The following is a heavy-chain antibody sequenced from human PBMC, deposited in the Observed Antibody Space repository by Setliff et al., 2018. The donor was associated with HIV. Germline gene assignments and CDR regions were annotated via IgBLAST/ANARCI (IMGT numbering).Heavy chain of an antibody. CDR2: INSDRITT. Sequence: GGSLRLSCAGSGFSLSSHWMHWVRQAPGKGLLWVSRINSDRITTASADSVKGRFTISRDNAKSTLYLQMNSLRVEDTAVYYCAREDVTTSGIDLWGRGTMVTVSS. D-gene: IGHD4-17*01. CDR1: GFSLSSHW. CDR3: AREDVTTSGIDL. V-gene: IGHV3-74*01. J-gene: IGHJ3*01.